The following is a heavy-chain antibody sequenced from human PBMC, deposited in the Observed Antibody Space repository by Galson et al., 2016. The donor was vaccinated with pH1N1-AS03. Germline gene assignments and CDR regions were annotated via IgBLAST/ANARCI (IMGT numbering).Heavy chain of an antibody. D-gene: IGHD6-13*01. Sequence: ETLSLTCTVSGGSISSYYWTWIRQPPGKGLEWIGHIYYSGGTNYNPSLKSRVTISVDTSKSQFSLKLSSVTAADTAVYYCARFRGSWTFYYGLDVWGQGTTVTVSS. CDR3: ARFRGSWTFYYGLDV. J-gene: IGHJ6*02. CDR1: GGSISSYY. CDR2: IYYSGGT. V-gene: IGHV4-59*01.